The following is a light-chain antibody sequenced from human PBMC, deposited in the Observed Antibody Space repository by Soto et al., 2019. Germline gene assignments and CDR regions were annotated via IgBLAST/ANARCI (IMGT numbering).Light chain of an antibody. Sequence: EIVLTQSPGTLSLSPGERATLSCRAIQSVSSSYLAWYQQKPGQAPRLLIYGASSRATGIPDRFSGSGSGTDFTLTISSLQSEDFAVYYCQQYSNWPPWTFGQGTKVDIK. J-gene: IGKJ1*01. CDR1: QSVSSSY. V-gene: IGKV3-20*01. CDR3: QQYSNWPPWT. CDR2: GAS.